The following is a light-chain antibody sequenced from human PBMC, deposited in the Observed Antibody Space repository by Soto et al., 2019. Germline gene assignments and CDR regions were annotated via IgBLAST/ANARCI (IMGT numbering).Light chain of an antibody. Sequence: EIVMTQSPVTLSLSPGDTATLSCRASQSITSNLAWYQQKPGQPPRLLIYGASTRATGIPARFSGSGSGTDFTLTIRNLQSEDFAVYYCQQYSSWVTFGGGTQLEIE. V-gene: IGKV3-15*01. CDR2: GAS. CDR3: QQYSSWVT. J-gene: IGKJ4*01. CDR1: QSITSN.